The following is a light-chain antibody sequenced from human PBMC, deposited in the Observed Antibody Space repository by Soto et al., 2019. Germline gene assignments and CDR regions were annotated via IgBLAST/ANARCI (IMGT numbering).Light chain of an antibody. CDR2: DAS. CDR3: QQRSNWPIT. CDR1: QSVSKY. V-gene: IGKV3-11*01. Sequence: EIVLTQSPATLSLSPGERATLSCRTSQSVSKYFAGYQQKPGRAPSLLIYDASSRATGIPARFIGSGSVTDFILTISRLEPEDFAIYYCQQRSNWPITFGQGPRLEIK. J-gene: IGKJ5*01.